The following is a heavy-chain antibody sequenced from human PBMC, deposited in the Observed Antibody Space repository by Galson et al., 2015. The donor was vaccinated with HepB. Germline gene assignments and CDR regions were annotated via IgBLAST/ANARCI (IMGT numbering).Heavy chain of an antibody. D-gene: IGHD6-19*01. J-gene: IGHJ4*02. CDR2: ISWNSGSI. V-gene: IGHV3-9*01. Sequence: SLRLSCAASGFTFDDYAMHWVRQAPGKGLEWVSGISWNSGSIGYADSVKGRFTISRDNAKNSLYLQMNSLRAEDTALYYCAKDAVSGGIAVAGTGVDYWGQGTLVTVSS. CDR3: AKDAVSGGIAVAGTGVDY. CDR1: GFTFDDYA.